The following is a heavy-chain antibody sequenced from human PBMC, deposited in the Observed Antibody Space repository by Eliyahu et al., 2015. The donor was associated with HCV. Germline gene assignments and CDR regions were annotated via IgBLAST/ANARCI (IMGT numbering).Heavy chain of an antibody. CDR2: ISYDGSNK. CDR1: GFTFSSYA. V-gene: IGHV3-30-3*01. J-gene: IGHJ4*02. D-gene: IGHD6-19*01. Sequence: QVQLVESGGGVVQPGRSLRLSCAASGFTFSSYAMHWVRQAPGKGLEWVAVISYDGSNKYYADSVKGRFTISRDNSKNTLYLQMNSLRAEDTAVYYCASPNGGAVAGTVDYWGQGTLVTVSS. CDR3: ASPNGGAVAGTVDY.